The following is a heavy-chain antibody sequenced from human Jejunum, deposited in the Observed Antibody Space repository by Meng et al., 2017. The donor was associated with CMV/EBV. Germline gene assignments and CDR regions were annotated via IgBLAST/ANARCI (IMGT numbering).Heavy chain of an antibody. CDR2: TGTDGET. CDR3: VRGSLFSA. D-gene: IGHD3-10*02. CDR1: GFTFTSSE. J-gene: IGHJ3*01. Sequence: LSSVASGFTFTSSEMHWVRQPTGRGLEWVSGTGTDGETYYADSVKGRFTVSRENAKNSFYLQMNSLTAGDTALYFCVRGSLFSAWGQGTMVTVSS. V-gene: IGHV3-13*01.